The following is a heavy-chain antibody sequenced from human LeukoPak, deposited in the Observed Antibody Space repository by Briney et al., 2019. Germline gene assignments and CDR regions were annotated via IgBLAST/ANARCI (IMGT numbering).Heavy chain of an antibody. CDR3: ASDQTDYYDSSGYLRADAFDT. D-gene: IGHD3-22*01. Sequence: PSETLSLTCAVYGGSFSGYYWSWIRQPPGKGLEWIGEINHSGSTNYNPSLKSRVTISVDTSKNQFSLKLSSVTAADTAVYYCASDQTDYYDSSGYLRADAFDTWGQGTMVTVSS. J-gene: IGHJ3*02. V-gene: IGHV4-34*01. CDR1: GGSFSGYY. CDR2: INHSGST.